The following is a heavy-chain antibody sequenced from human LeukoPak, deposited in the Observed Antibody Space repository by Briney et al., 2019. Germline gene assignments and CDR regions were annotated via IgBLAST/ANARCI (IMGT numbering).Heavy chain of an antibody. CDR1: GASISSGDYH. D-gene: IGHD3-10*01. J-gene: IGHJ5*02. CDR2: IHDSGST. Sequence: PSETLSLTCTVSGASISSGDYHWNWIRQPPGKGLEWIGFIHDSGSTYYNPSLKSRVSISRDMSKNQLSPMLSSVTAADTAVFYCARGFGAGNYYYGWFDPWGQGTLVSVSS. CDR3: ARGFGAGNYYYGWFDP. V-gene: IGHV4-30-4*01.